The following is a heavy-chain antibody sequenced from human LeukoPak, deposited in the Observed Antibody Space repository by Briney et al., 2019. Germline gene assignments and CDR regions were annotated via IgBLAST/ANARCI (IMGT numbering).Heavy chain of an antibody. Sequence: GGSLRLSCAASEFTFSSYSMNWVRQAPGKGLEWVSYITNSGNSKSYADSVKGRFTISRDNTKNSLYLQMNGLRAEDTAVYYCAKDASWDSSGLYFDYWGQGTLVTVSS. J-gene: IGHJ4*02. CDR3: AKDASWDSSGLYFDY. V-gene: IGHV3-48*01. CDR1: EFTFSSYS. D-gene: IGHD3-22*01. CDR2: ITNSGNSK.